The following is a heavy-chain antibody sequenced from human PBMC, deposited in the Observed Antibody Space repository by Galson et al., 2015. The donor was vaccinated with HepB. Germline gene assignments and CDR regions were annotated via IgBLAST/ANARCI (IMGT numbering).Heavy chain of an antibody. D-gene: IGHD3-22*01. CDR2: IDWDDDK. V-gene: IGHV2-70*04. CDR1: GLSLSTSGMR. J-gene: IGHJ3*02. Sequence: PALVKPTQTLTLTCTFSGLSLSTSGMRVSWIRQPPGKALEWLARIDWDDDKFYSTSLKTRLTISKDTSKNKVVLTLTNMDPVDTATYYCARMNYYDNTGDAFDIWGQGTMVTVSS. CDR3: ARMNYYDNTGDAFDI.